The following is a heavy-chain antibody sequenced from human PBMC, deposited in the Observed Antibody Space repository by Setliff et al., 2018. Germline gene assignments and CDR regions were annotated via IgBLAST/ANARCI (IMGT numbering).Heavy chain of an antibody. J-gene: IGHJ4*02. CDR3: TTPDQRYCSGGSCYPGAILGFDY. CDR2: IKSKTDGGTT. V-gene: IGHV3-15*01. Sequence: PGGSLRLSCAASGFTFSNAWMSWVRQAPGKGLEGVGRIKSKTDGGTTDYAAPVKGRFTISRDDSKNTLYLQMNSLKTEDTAVYYCTTPDQRYCSGGSCYPGAILGFDYWGQGTLVTVSS. CDR1: GFTFSNAW. D-gene: IGHD2-15*01.